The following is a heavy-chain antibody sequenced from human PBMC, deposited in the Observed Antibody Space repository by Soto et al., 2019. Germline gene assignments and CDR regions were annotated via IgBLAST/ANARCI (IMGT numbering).Heavy chain of an antibody. V-gene: IGHV4-4*02. Sequence: SETLSLTCAVSGGSIGSSNWWSWVRQPPGKGLEWIGESYHSGCTKYNPSLKSRVTISVDKSKNQFSLKLSSVTAADTAVYYCARVSGSYYYGMDVWGQGTTVTVSS. CDR1: GGSIGSSNW. J-gene: IGHJ6*02. CDR2: SYHSGCT. CDR3: ARVSGSYYYGMDV.